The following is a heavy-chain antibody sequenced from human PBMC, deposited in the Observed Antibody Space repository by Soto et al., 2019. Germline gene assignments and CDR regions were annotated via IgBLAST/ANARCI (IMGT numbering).Heavy chain of an antibody. CDR3: ARDSVVVVAAPLDY. CDR1: GGSFSGYY. V-gene: IGHV4-34*01. J-gene: IGHJ4*02. CDR2: INHSGST. D-gene: IGHD2-15*01. Sequence: SETLSLTCAVYGGSFSGYYWSWIRQPPGKGLEWIGEINHSGSTNYNPSLKSRVTISVDTSKNQFSLKLSSVTAADTAVYYCARDSVVVVAAPLDYWGQGTLVTVSS.